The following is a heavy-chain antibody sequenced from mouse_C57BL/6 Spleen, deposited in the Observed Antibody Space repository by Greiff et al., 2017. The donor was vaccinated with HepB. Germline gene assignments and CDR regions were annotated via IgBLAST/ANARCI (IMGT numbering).Heavy chain of an antibody. CDR3: ARGLLAWYFDV. J-gene: IGHJ1*03. Sequence: EVKLQESGPALVKPSQTVSLTCTVTGYSITNGNHWWNWIRQVSGSKLEWIGYISSSGSTDSNPSLKSRISITSDTSTNQLFLQLNSVTTEDIATYYCARGLLAWYFDVWGTGTTVTVSS. D-gene: IGHD2-10*01. CDR1: GYSITNGNHW. CDR2: ISSSGST. V-gene: IGHV3-4*01.